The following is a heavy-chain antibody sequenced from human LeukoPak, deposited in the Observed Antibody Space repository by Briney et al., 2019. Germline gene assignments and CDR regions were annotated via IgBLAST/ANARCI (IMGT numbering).Heavy chain of an antibody. Sequence: GGSLRFSCVVSGFTFRNYYMTWIRQAPGKGLEWVSYISASGETTYYGDSVRGRFTISRDNAKNSLYLDMNTLKAEDTAVYYCARDPSWEIISYFDYWGQGTLVTVSS. CDR2: ISASGETT. D-gene: IGHD1-26*01. CDR1: GFTFRNYY. J-gene: IGHJ4*02. CDR3: ARDPSWEIISYFDY. V-gene: IGHV3-11*04.